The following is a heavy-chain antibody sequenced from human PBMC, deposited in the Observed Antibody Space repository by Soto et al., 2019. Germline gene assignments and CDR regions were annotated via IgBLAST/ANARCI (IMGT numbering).Heavy chain of an antibody. CDR2: INHSGST. Sequence: QVQLQQWGAGLLKPSETLSLTCAVYGGSFSGYYWSWIRQPPGKGLEWIGEINHSGSTNYHPSLKSRVTISVDTSKNQFSLKLSSVTAADTAVYYCARGSGSNYFDYWGQGTLVTVSS. CDR3: ARGSGSNYFDY. V-gene: IGHV4-34*01. D-gene: IGHD3-10*01. CDR1: GGSFSGYY. J-gene: IGHJ4*02.